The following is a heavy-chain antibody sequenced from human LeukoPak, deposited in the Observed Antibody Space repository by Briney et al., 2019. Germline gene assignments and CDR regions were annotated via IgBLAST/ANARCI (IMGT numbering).Heavy chain of an antibody. CDR3: ARDYGDYDGGPSWSEIDY. J-gene: IGHJ4*02. Sequence: PGRSLRLSCAASGFTFSSYSMNWVRQAPGKGLEWVSYISSSSSTIYYADSVRGRFTISRDNAKNSLYLQMNSLRDEDTAVYYCARDYGDYDGGPSWSEIDYWGQGTLVTVSS. CDR1: GFTFSSYS. V-gene: IGHV3-48*02. D-gene: IGHD4-17*01. CDR2: ISSSSSTI.